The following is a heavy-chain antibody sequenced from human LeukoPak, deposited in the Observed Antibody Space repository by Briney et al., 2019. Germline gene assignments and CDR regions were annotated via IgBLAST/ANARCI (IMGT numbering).Heavy chain of an antibody. J-gene: IGHJ4*02. V-gene: IGHV4-39*07. CDR1: GGSISSSSYY. CDR2: IYYSGST. CDR3: TSQMGAFDY. D-gene: IGHD3-16*01. Sequence: SETLSLTCTVSGGSISSSSYYWGWIRQPPGKGLEWIGSIYYSGSTYYNPSLKSRVSISVGISKNQFSLKLSSVTAADTALYYCTSQMGAFDYWSQGTLVTVSS.